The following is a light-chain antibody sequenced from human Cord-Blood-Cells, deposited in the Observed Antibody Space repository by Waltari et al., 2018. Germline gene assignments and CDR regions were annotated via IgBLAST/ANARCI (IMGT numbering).Light chain of an antibody. CDR2: DAS. V-gene: IGKV3-11*01. Sequence: EIVLTQSPATLSLSPGERATLSCRASQGVSSYLAWYQQEPGQAPRLLIYDASNRATGIPARFSGSGSGTDFTLTISSLEPEDFAVYYCQQRSNWPYTFGQGTKLEIK. J-gene: IGKJ2*01. CDR1: QGVSSY. CDR3: QQRSNWPYT.